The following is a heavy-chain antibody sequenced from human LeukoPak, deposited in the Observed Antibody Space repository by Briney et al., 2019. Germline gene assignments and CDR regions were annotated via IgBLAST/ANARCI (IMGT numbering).Heavy chain of an antibody. V-gene: IGHV3-20*01. Sequence: GGSLRLSCAASGFMFKDFPMTWVRQAPGKGLEWVSGINWNGGSRGYADSVKGRFTISRDNAKNSVYLQMNSLRSEDTAFYHCARDRCSSTSCYNTPNWFDPWGQGTLVTVSS. CDR1: GFMFKDFP. D-gene: IGHD2-2*02. J-gene: IGHJ5*02. CDR2: INWNGGSR. CDR3: ARDRCSSTSCYNTPNWFDP.